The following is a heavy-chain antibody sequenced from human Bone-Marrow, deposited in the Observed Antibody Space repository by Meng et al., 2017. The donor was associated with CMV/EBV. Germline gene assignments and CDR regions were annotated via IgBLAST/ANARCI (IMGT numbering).Heavy chain of an antibody. CDR2: IYSGGST. CDR3: ARESGAGY. V-gene: IGHV3-66*01. D-gene: IGHD3-3*01. CDR1: GFTVSSNY. J-gene: IGHJ6*02. Sequence: GESLKISCAASGFTVSSNYMSWVRQAPGKGLEWVSVIYSGGSTYYADSVKGRFTISRDNSKNSLYLQMNSLRAEDTAVYYCARESGAGYWGQGTTVTVSS.